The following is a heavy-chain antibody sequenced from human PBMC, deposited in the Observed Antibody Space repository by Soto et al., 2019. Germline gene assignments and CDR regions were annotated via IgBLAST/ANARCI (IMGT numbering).Heavy chain of an antibody. J-gene: IGHJ4*02. D-gene: IGHD6-19*01. Sequence: QVQLVESGGGVVQPGRSLRLSCAASGFTFSSYGMHWVRQAPGKGLEWVAVISYDGSNKYYADSVKGRFTISRDNSKNTLYLQMNSLRAVDTAVYYCAKVGSSGPVDYWGQGTLVTVSS. CDR3: AKVGSSGPVDY. CDR1: GFTFSSYG. V-gene: IGHV3-30*18. CDR2: ISYDGSNK.